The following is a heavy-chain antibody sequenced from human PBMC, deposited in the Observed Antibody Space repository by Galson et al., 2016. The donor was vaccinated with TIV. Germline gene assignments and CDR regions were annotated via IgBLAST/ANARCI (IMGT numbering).Heavy chain of an antibody. CDR1: GFIFDNAW. CDR3: ATHYGDYWGYYFDY. D-gene: IGHD4-17*01. CDR2: IKTKVDGGTA. J-gene: IGHJ4*02. V-gene: IGHV3-15*01. Sequence: SLRLSCAASGFIFDNAWMSWVRQAPGKGLEWVGRIKTKVDGGTAGYAAPVNGRFTISRDDSKNTLYLQMNSLKTEDTATYYCATHYGDYWGYYFDYWGQGTLVTASS.